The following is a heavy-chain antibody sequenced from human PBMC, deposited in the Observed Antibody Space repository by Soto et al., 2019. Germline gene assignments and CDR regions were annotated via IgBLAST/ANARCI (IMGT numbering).Heavy chain of an antibody. Sequence: ASVKVSCKASGYTFTTYDISWVRQATGQGLEWMGWMNPYSGNTGYAQKFQGRVTITADESTSTAYMELSSLRSEDTAVYYCARAVVPAVPTRYGMDVWGQGTTVTVSS. CDR2: MNPYSGNT. V-gene: IGHV1-8*01. D-gene: IGHD2-2*01. CDR1: GYTFTTYD. J-gene: IGHJ6*02. CDR3: ARAVVPAVPTRYGMDV.